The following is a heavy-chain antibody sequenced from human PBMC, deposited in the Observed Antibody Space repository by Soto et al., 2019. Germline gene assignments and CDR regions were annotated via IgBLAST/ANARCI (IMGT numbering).Heavy chain of an antibody. Sequence: SETLSLTCTVSGGSISSSSYYWGWIRQPPGKGLEWIGSIYYSGSTYYNPSLKSRVTISVDTSKNQFSLKLSSVTAADTAVYYCARHVDSSGWAVYYYYYGMDVWGQGTTVTASS. CDR3: ARHVDSSGWAVYYYYYGMDV. CDR1: GGSISSSSYY. CDR2: IYYSGST. J-gene: IGHJ6*02. D-gene: IGHD3-22*01. V-gene: IGHV4-39*01.